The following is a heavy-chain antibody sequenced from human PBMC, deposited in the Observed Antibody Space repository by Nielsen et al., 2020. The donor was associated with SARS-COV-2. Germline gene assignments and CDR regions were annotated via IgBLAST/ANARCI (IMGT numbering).Heavy chain of an antibody. CDR3: TSAPRSSVPPPWDY. CDR1: GFTFSSYE. J-gene: IGHJ4*02. D-gene: IGHD6-6*01. V-gene: IGHV3-23*01. CDR2: ISASGSTT. Sequence: GESLKISCAASGFTFSSYEMNWVRQAPGKGLEWVAGISASGSTTDYADSVKGRFAISRDNSGNTLYLHMNSLRAEDTAVYYCTSAPRSSVPPPWDYWGQGILVTVSS.